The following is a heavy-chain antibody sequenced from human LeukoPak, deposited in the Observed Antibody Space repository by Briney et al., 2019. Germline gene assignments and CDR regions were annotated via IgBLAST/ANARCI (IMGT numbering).Heavy chain of an antibody. J-gene: IGHJ6*02. D-gene: IGHD3-10*01. CDR2: IHYTGST. V-gene: IGHV4-59*12. CDR3: ARGFYYTGMDV. CDR1: GGSISTYY. Sequence: PSETLSLTCTVSGGSISTYYWNWIRQPPGKGLEWIAYIHYTGSTNYNPSLESRVTISIDTSKNQFSLQLNSVTPEDTAVYYCARGFYYTGMDVWGQGTTVTVSS.